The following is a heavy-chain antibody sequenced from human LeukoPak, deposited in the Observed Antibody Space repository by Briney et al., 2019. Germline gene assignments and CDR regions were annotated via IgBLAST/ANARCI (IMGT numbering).Heavy chain of an antibody. CDR2: FDPDDGET. CDR3: STATSRFFDWSLSY. CDR1: GYTLTELS. D-gene: IGHD3-9*01. J-gene: IGHJ4*02. Sequence: GASVKVSCKVSGYTLTELSMHWVRQAPGKGLEWMGGFDPDDGETIYAQKFQGRLTMTEDTSTYTAYMELSSLESEDTAMYYCSTATSRFFDWSLSYWSQGTLVTVSS. V-gene: IGHV1-24*01.